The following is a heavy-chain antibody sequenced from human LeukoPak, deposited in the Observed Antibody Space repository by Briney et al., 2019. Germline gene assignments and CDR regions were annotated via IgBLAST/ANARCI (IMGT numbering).Heavy chain of an antibody. CDR2: IYHSGST. Sequence: SETLSLTCTVSGYSISSGYYWGWIRQPPGKGLEWIGSIYHSGSTNYNPSLTSRVTISVDTSKNQFSLKLSSVTAADTAVYYCARFSTVVTPYDAFDIWGQGTMVTVSS. V-gene: IGHV4-38-2*02. D-gene: IGHD4-23*01. CDR1: GYSISSGYY. CDR3: ARFSTVVTPYDAFDI. J-gene: IGHJ3*02.